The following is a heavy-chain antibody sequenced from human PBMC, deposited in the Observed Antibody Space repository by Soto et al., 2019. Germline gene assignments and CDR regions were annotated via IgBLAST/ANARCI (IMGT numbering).Heavy chain of an antibody. D-gene: IGHD3-3*01. CDR2: IYYSGST. CDR3: ARQDDFWSGYYPYYFDY. J-gene: IGHJ4*02. V-gene: IGHV4-39*01. Sequence: SETLSLTCTVSGGSISSSSYYWGWIRQPPGKGLEWIGSIYYSGSTYYNPSIKSRVTISVDTSKNQFSLKLSSVTAADTAVYYCARQDDFWSGYYPYYFDYWGPGTMVTVSS. CDR1: GGSISSSSYY.